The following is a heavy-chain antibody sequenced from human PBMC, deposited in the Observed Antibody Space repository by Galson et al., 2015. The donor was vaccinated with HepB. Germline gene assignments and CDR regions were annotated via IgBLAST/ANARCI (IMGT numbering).Heavy chain of an antibody. J-gene: IGHJ4*02. Sequence: SLRLSCAASGFTFSSYGMHWVRQAPGKGLEWVAVIWYDGSNKYYADSVKGRFTISRDNSKNTLYLQMNSLRAEDTAVYYCARGSYDFWSGYPPPYYFDYWGQGTLVTVSS. D-gene: IGHD3-3*01. CDR3: ARGSYDFWSGYPPPYYFDY. CDR2: IWYDGSNK. V-gene: IGHV3-33*01. CDR1: GFTFSSYG.